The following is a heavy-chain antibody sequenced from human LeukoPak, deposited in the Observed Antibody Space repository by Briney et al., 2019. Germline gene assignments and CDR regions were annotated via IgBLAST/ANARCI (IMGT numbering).Heavy chain of an antibody. Sequence: SETLSLTCTVSGGSISSYYWSWIRQPPGKGLERIGHISYTGSTNYNPSLKSRVTISIDTSKNQFSLKLSSVTAADTAVYYCARRGYSYETYYFDYWGQGALVTVSS. J-gene: IGHJ4*02. V-gene: IGHV4-59*08. CDR1: GGSISSYY. D-gene: IGHD5-18*01. CDR2: ISYTGST. CDR3: ARRGYSYETYYFDY.